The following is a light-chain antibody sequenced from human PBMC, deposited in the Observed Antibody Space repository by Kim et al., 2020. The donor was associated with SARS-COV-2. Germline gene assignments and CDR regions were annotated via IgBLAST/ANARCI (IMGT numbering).Light chain of an antibody. CDR1: QSVGSN. CDR3: HQNNIWPLT. CDR2: GAS. V-gene: IGKV3-15*01. Sequence: EIVMTQSPATLSVSPGERATLSCRASQSVGSNLAWYQQKPGQAPRLLIYGASTRATGIPARFSGSGSGTEFTLTIRSLQSEDFAVYYCHQNNIWPLTFGGGTKVYIK. J-gene: IGKJ4*01.